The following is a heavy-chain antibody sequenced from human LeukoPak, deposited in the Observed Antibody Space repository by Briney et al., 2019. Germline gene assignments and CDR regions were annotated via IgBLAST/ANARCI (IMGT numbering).Heavy chain of an antibody. CDR3: ARGAYSSGWYSGVYYYGMDV. Sequence: PGGSLRLSCAASGFTFSSYSMNWVRQAPGKGLEWVSSISSSSSYIYYADSVKGRFTISRDNAKNSLYLQMNSLRAEDTAAYYCARGAYSSGWYSGVYYYGMDVWGQGTTVTVSS. J-gene: IGHJ6*02. V-gene: IGHV3-21*01. CDR1: GFTFSSYS. D-gene: IGHD6-19*01. CDR2: ISSSSSYI.